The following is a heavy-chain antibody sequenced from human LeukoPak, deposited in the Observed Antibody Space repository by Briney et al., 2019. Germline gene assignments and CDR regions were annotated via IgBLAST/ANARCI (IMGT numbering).Heavy chain of an antibody. D-gene: IGHD6-19*01. CDR1: GFTFSSYG. CDR3: ARVSQWLDYYYYGMDV. J-gene: IGHJ6*02. Sequence: PXGSLRLSCAASGFTFSSYGMHWVRQAPGKGLEWVAVIWYDGSNKYYADSVKGRFTISRDNSKNTLYLQMNSLRAEDTAVYYCARVSQWLDYYYYGMDVWGQGTTVTVSS. V-gene: IGHV3-33*01. CDR2: IWYDGSNK.